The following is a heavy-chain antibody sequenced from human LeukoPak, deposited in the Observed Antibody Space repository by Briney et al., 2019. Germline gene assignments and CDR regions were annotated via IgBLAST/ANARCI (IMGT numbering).Heavy chain of an antibody. J-gene: IGHJ4*02. V-gene: IGHV1-46*01. CDR3: ARGSNGYYTYFDY. CDR1: GYTFTNYY. D-gene: IGHD3-22*01. CDR2: INPSGGST. Sequence: ASVKVSCKASGYTFTNYYMHWVRQAPGQGLEWMGIINPSGGSTNYAQKFQGRVTMTRDTSTRTVYMELSSLRSEDTAVYYCARGSNGYYTYFDYWGQGTLVTASS.